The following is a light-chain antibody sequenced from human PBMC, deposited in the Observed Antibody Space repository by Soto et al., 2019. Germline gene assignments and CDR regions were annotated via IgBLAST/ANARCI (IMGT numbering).Light chain of an antibody. Sequence: QSALTQPASVSGSPGQSSTISCTGTSSDVGSYNLVSCYQQHPGKAPKLMIYEVSTRPSGVSNSFSGSKSGNTASLTISVLQAADEAAYYCCSYAGRSTSDAFGSGTKVTV. CDR3: CSYAGRSTSDA. V-gene: IGLV2-23*02. CDR1: SSDVGSYNL. J-gene: IGLJ1*01. CDR2: EVS.